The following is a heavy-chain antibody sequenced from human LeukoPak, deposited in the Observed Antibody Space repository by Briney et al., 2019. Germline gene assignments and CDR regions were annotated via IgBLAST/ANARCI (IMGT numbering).Heavy chain of an antibody. CDR1: GGSFSGYY. V-gene: IGHV4-34*01. Sequence: SETLSLTCAVYGGSFSGYYWSWIRQPPGKGLEWIGEIYHSGSTNYNPSLKSRVTISVDKSKNQFSLKLSSVTAADTAVYYCARYSYYDFWSGYYKVLDYWGQGTLVTVSS. D-gene: IGHD3-3*01. CDR3: ARYSYYDFWSGYYKVLDY. CDR2: IYHSGST. J-gene: IGHJ4*02.